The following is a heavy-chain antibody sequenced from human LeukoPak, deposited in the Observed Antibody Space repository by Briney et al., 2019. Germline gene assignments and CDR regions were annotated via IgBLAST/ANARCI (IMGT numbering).Heavy chain of an antibody. CDR1: GGSISSSGYY. V-gene: IGHV4-39*01. J-gene: IGHJ5*02. CDR2: IYYSGST. Sequence: SETLSLTCTVSGGSISSSGYYWGWIRQPPGKGLEWIGSIYYSGSTYYNPSLKSRVTISVDTSKNQFSLKLSSVTAADTAVYYCARIYGDYVGSVWFDPWGQGTLVTVSS. D-gene: IGHD4-17*01. CDR3: ARIYGDYVGSVWFDP.